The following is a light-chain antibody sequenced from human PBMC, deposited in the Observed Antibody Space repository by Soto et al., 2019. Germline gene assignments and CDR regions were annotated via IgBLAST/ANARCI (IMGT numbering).Light chain of an antibody. Sequence: PVLTQPPSASGTPGQTVTISCSGGWYNIGKNLGYWYQQFPGTAPKLLIYMTNQRPSGVPDRFSGSKSGSSASLAVSGLRSEDEAVYYCAAWDDSLRAWVFGGGTKLTVL. CDR1: WYNIGKNL. CDR3: AAWDDSLRAWV. V-gene: IGLV1-47*01. J-gene: IGLJ3*02. CDR2: MTN.